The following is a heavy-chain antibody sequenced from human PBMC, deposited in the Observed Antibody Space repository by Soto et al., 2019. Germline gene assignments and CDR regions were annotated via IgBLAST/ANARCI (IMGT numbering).Heavy chain of an antibody. J-gene: IGHJ6*02. CDR2: IYYSGST. V-gene: IGHV4-39*01. Sequence: SEPLSLTCTVSGGSMSSSNYYWGWIRQPPGKGLEWIGSIYYSGSTYYNPSLKSRVTISVDTSKKQFSLKLSSVIAADTAVYYCARRGTCSGSPSCGMDVWGQGTTVTVSS. CDR3: ARRGTCSGSPSCGMDV. CDR1: GGSMSSSNYY. D-gene: IGHD3-10*02.